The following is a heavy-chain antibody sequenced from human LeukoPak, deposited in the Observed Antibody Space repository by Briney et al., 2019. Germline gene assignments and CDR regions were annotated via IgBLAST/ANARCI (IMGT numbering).Heavy chain of an antibody. Sequence: GASVKVSCKASGYTFTGYYIHWVRQAPGQGLEWMGWINPDSGGTNSAQKFQGRVTLTRDTSISTVYMELSRLRSDDTAVYYCAGDLIVVVPAAGAEEIYYYYYYMDVWGKGTTVTVSS. CDR3: AGDLIVVVPAAGAEEIYYYYYYMDV. CDR1: GYTFTGYY. D-gene: IGHD2-2*01. V-gene: IGHV1-2*02. J-gene: IGHJ6*03. CDR2: INPDSGGT.